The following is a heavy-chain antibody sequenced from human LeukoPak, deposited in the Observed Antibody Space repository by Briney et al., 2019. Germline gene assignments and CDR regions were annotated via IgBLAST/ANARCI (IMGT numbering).Heavy chain of an antibody. V-gene: IGHV3-30*18. D-gene: IGHD3-3*01. Sequence: PGRSLRLSCAASGFTFRSYGMHWVRQAPGKGPEWVALISYDGSNKYYADSVKGRLTIYRDNPKNTLYLQMNSLRAEDTAVYYWAKGYYDFWSGYYMPGGMDVWGQGTTVTVSS. CDR3: AKGYYDFWSGYYMPGGMDV. J-gene: IGHJ6*02. CDR1: GFTFRSYG. CDR2: ISYDGSNK.